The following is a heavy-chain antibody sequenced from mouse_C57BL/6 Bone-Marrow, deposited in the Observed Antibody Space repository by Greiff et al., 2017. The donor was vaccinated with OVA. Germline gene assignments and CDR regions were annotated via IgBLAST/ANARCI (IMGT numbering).Heavy chain of an antibody. Sequence: EVHLVESGGDLVKPGGSLKLSCAASGFTFSSYGMSWVRQTPDKRLEWVATLSRGGSYTYYPDSVKGRFTISRDNAKNPLYLQMSSLKSEDTAMYYGARHPPYYYGSSDWYFDVWGTGTTVTGSS. CDR2: LSRGGSYT. CDR1: GFTFSSYG. J-gene: IGHJ1*03. CDR3: ARHPPYYYGSSDWYFDV. D-gene: IGHD1-1*01. V-gene: IGHV5-6*01.